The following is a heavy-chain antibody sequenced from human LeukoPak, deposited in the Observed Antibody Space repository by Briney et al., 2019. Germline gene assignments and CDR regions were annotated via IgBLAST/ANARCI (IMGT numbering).Heavy chain of an antibody. CDR2: IIPIFGTA. D-gene: IGHD1-26*01. J-gene: IGHJ5*02. Sequence: GASVKVSCKASGGTFSSYAISWVRQAPGQGLEWMGGIIPIFGTANYAQKFQGRVTITTDESTSTAYMELSSLRSEDTAVYYCAKSGGSHSWFDPWGQGTLVTVSS. V-gene: IGHV1-69*05. CDR1: GGTFSSYA. CDR3: AKSGGSHSWFDP.